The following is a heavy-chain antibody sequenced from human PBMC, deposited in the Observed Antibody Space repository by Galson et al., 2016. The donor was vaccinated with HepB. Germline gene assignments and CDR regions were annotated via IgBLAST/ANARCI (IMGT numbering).Heavy chain of an antibody. D-gene: IGHD3-10*01. CDR2: INAGNGNT. J-gene: IGHJ4*02. CDR3: ARGPGGARGIFDY. CDR1: GYMFTRYA. Sequence: SVKVSCKASGYMFTRYAMHWVHQAPGQSLEWMGWINAGNGNTKYSQKFQGRVTITRDTSASTAYMELSSLRSEDTAVYYCARGPGGARGIFDYWGQGTLVTVSS. V-gene: IGHV1-3*01.